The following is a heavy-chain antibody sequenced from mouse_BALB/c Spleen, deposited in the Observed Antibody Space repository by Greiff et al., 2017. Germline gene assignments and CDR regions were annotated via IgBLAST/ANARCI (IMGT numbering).Heavy chain of an antibody. CDR3: TRKGDGNYVGFAY. CDR2: IYPGNSDT. Sequence: EVQLQQSGTVLARPGASVKMSCKASGYSFTSYWMHWVKQRPGQGLEWIGAIYPGNSDTSYNQKFKGKAKLTAVTSASTAYMELSSLTNEDSAVYYCTRKGDGNYVGFAYWGQGTLVTVSA. D-gene: IGHD2-1*01. V-gene: IGHV1-5*01. CDR1: GYSFTSYW. J-gene: IGHJ3*01.